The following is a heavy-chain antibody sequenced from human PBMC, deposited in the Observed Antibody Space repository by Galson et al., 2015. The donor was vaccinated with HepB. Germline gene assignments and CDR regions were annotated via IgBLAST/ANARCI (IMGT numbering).Heavy chain of an antibody. CDR2: IYYTGGT. J-gene: IGHJ4*02. V-gene: IGHV4-61*08. Sequence: SETLSLTCTVSGGSISSGGYYWSWIRQHPGKGLEWIGYIYYTGGTNYNPSLKSRVTISVDTSKNQFSLSLTSVTAADTAVYYCAGATFYDFWSDFKWGQGTLVTVSS. CDR3: AGATFYDFWSDFK. D-gene: IGHD3-3*01. CDR1: GGSISSGGYY.